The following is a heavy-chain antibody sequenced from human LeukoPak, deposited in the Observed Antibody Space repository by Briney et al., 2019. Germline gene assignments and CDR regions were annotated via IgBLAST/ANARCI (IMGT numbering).Heavy chain of an antibody. CDR1: GFIFRNYG. V-gene: IGHV3-23*01. D-gene: IGHD2-21*02. CDR3: AKDRPIGWGPFWVVVTAIVMDV. Sequence: PGGSLRLSCAASGFIFRNYGMNWVRQAPGKGLEWLSGISPRGGGTYYADSVKGRFTISRDNSKNTLYLQMNSLRAEDTAVYYCAKDRPIGWGPFWVVVTAIVMDVWGKGTTVTISS. J-gene: IGHJ6*04. CDR2: ISPRGGGT.